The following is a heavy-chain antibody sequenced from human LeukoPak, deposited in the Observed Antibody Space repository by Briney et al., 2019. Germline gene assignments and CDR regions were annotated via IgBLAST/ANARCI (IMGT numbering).Heavy chain of an antibody. J-gene: IGHJ4*02. CDR1: AFTFSSYG. V-gene: IGHV3-23*01. D-gene: IGHD6-19*01. CDR3: AKRGIAVAGTVY. Sequence: GGSLRLSCAASAFTFSSYGMSWVRQAPGKGLEWVSAISGSGGSTYYADSVKGRYTTSRDNSKNTLYLQMNSLRAEDTAVYYCAKRGIAVAGTVYWGQGTLVTVSS. CDR2: ISGSGGST.